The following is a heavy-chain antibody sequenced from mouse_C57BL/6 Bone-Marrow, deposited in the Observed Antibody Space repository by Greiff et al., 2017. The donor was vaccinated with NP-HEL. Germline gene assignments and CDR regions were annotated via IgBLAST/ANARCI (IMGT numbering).Heavy chain of an antibody. J-gene: IGHJ1*03. CDR1: GYTFTSYW. V-gene: IGHV1-64*01. Sequence: QVQLQQPGAELVKPGASVKLSCKASGYTFTSYWMHWVKQRPGQGLEWIGMIHPNSGSTNYNEKFKSKATLTVDKSSSTAYMQLSSLTSEDSAVYYCARARHYYGSNWYFDVWGTGTTVTVSS. CDR2: IHPNSGST. D-gene: IGHD1-1*01. CDR3: ARARHYYGSNWYFDV.